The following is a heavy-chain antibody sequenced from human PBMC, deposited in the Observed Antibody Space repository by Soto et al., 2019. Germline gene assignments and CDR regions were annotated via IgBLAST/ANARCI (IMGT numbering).Heavy chain of an antibody. D-gene: IGHD6-19*01. CDR2: IYWDDTK. CDR3: AHGSGWLSDQ. CDR1: GFSLSDSAVG. J-gene: IGHJ4*02. Sequence: QITLKESGPTLVKPTQTLTLTCTFSGFSLSDSAVGVNWIRQPPGKPLEWLALIYWDDTKHYSSSLRNRLTITKDTSKNQVVLTMTNMDPVDTATYYCAHGSGWLSDQWGQGTLVTVSP. V-gene: IGHV2-5*02.